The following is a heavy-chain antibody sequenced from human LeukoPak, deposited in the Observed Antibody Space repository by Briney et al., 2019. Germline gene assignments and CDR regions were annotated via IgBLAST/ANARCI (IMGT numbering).Heavy chain of an antibody. V-gene: IGHV1-2*02. D-gene: IGHD5-18*01. CDR1: GYTFTGYY. Sequence: ASVKVSCKASGYTFTGYYMHWVRQAPGQGLEWMGWINPNSGDTDYAQKFQGRFTMTRNTSISTAYMELSSLRSDDAAIYYCARMIQLWLGLDSWGQGTLVTVSS. J-gene: IGHJ4*02. CDR3: ARMIQLWLGLDS. CDR2: INPNSGDT.